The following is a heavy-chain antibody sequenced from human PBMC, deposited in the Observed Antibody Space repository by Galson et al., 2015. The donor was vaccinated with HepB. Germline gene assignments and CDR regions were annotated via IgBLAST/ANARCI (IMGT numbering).Heavy chain of an antibody. D-gene: IGHD3-22*01. J-gene: IGHJ4*02. Sequence: SVKVSCKASGGTFSSYTISWVRQAPGQGLEWMGRIIPILGIANYAQKFQGRVTITADKSTSTAYMELSSLRSEDTAVYYCASNPPFDYDSSGYLDYWGQGTLVTVSS. CDR3: ASNPPFDYDSSGYLDY. CDR1: GGTFSSYT. CDR2: IIPILGIA. V-gene: IGHV1-69*02.